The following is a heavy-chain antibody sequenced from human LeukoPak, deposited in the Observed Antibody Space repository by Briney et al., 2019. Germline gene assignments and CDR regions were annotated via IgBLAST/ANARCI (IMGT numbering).Heavy chain of an antibody. CDR1: GFTFSSYS. D-gene: IGHD3-10*01. V-gene: IGHV3-23*01. CDR3: AKAGHYGSGSYYSDY. CDR2: ITGSGTST. J-gene: IGHJ4*02. Sequence: PGGSLRLSCAASGFTFSSYSMNWVRQAPGKGLEWVSTITGSGTSTYYADSVKGRFTVSRDNSKNTLYLQMSSLRAEDTAVYYCAKAGHYGSGSYYSDYWGRGTLVTVSP.